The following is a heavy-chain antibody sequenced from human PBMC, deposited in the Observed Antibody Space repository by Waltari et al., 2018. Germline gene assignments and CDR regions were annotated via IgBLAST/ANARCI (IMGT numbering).Heavy chain of an antibody. Sequence: QVQLLESWGGVVQPGRSLRLSCAVSGFTFNNHGMHWVRQAPGQGLEWVALIAYNDDKNSDAACVNGRFTIYSDNSNKMEYLHLELLGTEDTAIYYCARDFLRAVVALCSRLNYWGQGALVTVSS. V-gene: IGHV3-30*13. CDR3: ARDFLRAVVALCSRLNY. CDR1: GFTFNNHG. CDR2: IAYNDDKN. J-gene: IGHJ4*02. D-gene: IGHD2-21*01.